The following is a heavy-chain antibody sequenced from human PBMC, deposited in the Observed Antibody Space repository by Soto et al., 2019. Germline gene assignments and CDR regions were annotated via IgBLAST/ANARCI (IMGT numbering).Heavy chain of an antibody. CDR2: IYPGDSST. D-gene: IGHD6-13*01. V-gene: IGHV5-51*01. CDR3: AIGFSSSWYEPAD. Sequence: LVQSRKISCPGSGYSFSGYWIGWVRQVPGKGLEWMAIIYPGDSSTRYSPSFQGQVTISADKSIRTAYLQWSRLKASDSGMYYCAIGFSSSWYEPADWGQGTQVTVSS. CDR1: GYSFSGYW. J-gene: IGHJ4*02.